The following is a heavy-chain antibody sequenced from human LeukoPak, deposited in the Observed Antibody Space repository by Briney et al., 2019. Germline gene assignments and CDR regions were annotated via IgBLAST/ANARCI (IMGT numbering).Heavy chain of an antibody. D-gene: IGHD1-26*01. CDR1: GYSISSGYY. J-gene: IGHJ4*02. Sequence: SETLSLTCTVSGYSISSGYYWGWIRQSPGKGLEWIGYMYHTGSTYYNPSLKGRVTISLDRSKNQFSLKLTSVTVADTAVYFCATDKGGSYYLTIDYWGQGTLLTVSS. V-gene: IGHV4-38-2*02. CDR3: ATDKGGSYYLTIDY. CDR2: MYHTGST.